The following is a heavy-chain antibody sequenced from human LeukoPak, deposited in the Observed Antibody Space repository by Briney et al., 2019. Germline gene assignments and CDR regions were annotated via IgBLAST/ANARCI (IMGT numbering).Heavy chain of an antibody. D-gene: IGHD6-13*01. V-gene: IGHV3-21*01. Sequence: GGSLRLSCAASGFTFSSYSMNWVRQAPGKGLEWVSSISSSSSYIYYADSVKGRFTVSRDNAKNSLYLQMNSLRAEDTAVYYCARDDQAGHDDAFDIWGQGTMVTVSS. J-gene: IGHJ3*02. CDR2: ISSSSSYI. CDR3: ARDDQAGHDDAFDI. CDR1: GFTFSSYS.